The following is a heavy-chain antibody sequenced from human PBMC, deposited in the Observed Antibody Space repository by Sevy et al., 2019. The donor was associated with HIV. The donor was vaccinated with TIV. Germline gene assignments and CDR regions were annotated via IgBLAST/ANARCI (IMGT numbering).Heavy chain of an antibody. D-gene: IGHD3-10*01. Sequence: SETLSLTCTVSGDSISSYYWSWIRQPPGKGLEWIGYIYYSGSTNYNPSLKSRVTISVDTSKNQFSLKLSSVTAADTAVYYCARGHYYGSADYYYYYMDVWGKGTTVTVSS. V-gene: IGHV4-59*01. CDR3: ARGHYYGSADYYYYYMDV. CDR1: GDSISSYY. CDR2: IYYSGST. J-gene: IGHJ6*03.